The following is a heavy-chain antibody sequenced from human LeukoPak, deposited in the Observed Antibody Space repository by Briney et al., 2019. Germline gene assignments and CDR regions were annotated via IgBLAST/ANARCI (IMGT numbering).Heavy chain of an antibody. V-gene: IGHV3-23*01. CDR3: ARPLYDSSGYLY. CDR2: ISGSGGST. J-gene: IGHJ4*02. Sequence: PGGSLRLSCAASGFTFSSYAMSWVRQAPGKGLEWVSAISGSGGSTYYADSVKGRFTISRDNSKNTLYLQMNSLRAEDTALYYCARPLYDSSGYLYWGQGTLVTVSS. D-gene: IGHD3-22*01. CDR1: GFTFSSYA.